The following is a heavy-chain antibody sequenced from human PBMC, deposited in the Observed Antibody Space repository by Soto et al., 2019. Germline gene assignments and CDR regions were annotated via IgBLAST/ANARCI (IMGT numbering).Heavy chain of an antibody. CDR2: IYYSGGT. Sequence: QVQLQESGPGLVKPSETLSLTCTVSGGSISSYYWSWIRQPPGKGLEWIGYIYYSGGTTYNPVLKSRGSISADTSKNQLSLNLSSVTAADTALYCCARHRAFCSGNSCALGYFYEVDVWGIGTTVTVSS. D-gene: IGHD2-2*01. V-gene: IGHV4-59*08. CDR1: GGSISSYY. CDR3: ARHRAFCSGNSCALGYFYEVDV. J-gene: IGHJ6*04.